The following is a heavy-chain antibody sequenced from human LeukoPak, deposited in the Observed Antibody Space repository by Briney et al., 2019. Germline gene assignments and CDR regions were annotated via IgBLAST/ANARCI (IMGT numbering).Heavy chain of an antibody. D-gene: IGHD5-18*01. J-gene: IGHJ4*02. V-gene: IGHV3-11*04. CDR3: AKETLGYSYGYGGD. CDR1: GFTFSDYY. CDR2: ISSSGSTI. Sequence: GFLRLSCAASGFTFSDYYMSWIRQAPGKGLEWVSYISSSGSTIYYADSVKGRFTISRDNAKNSLYLQMNSLRAEDTAVYYCAKETLGYSYGYGGDWGQGTLVTVSS.